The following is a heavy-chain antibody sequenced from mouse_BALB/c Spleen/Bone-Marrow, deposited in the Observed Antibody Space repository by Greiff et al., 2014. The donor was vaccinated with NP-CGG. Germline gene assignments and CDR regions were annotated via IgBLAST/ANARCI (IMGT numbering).Heavy chain of an antibody. V-gene: IGHV5-17*02. Sequence: EVQLVESGGGLVQPGGSRKLSCAASGFTFSSFGMHWVRQAPEKGLEWVAYISSGSSTIYYADTVKGRFTISRDNPKNTPFLQMTSLRSEDTAMYYCARSSYGYDRQAYFFDYWGQGTTLTVSS. J-gene: IGHJ2*01. CDR1: GFTFSSFG. CDR3: ARSSYGYDRQAYFFDY. D-gene: IGHD2-2*01. CDR2: ISSGSSTI.